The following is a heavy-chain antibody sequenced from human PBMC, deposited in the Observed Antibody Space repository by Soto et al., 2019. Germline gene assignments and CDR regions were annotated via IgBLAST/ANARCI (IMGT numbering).Heavy chain of an antibody. CDR2: IYSGGGT. CDR1: GFTVSSNY. J-gene: IGHJ4*02. Sequence: EVQLVESGGGLVQPGGSLRLSCAASGFTVSSNYMSWVRQAPGKGLEWVSVIYSGGGTYYADSVEGRFTISRHNSKNTLFLQMNSLRAEDTAVYYCASGSSSGRHYWGQGTLVTVSS. V-gene: IGHV3-53*04. D-gene: IGHD6-19*01. CDR3: ASGSSSGRHY.